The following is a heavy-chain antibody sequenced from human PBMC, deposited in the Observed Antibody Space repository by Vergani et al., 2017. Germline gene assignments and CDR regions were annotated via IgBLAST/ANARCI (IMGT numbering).Heavy chain of an antibody. J-gene: IGHJ3*02. D-gene: IGHD2-21*02. CDR3: SMLSIVLVTAIPLDAFDI. Sequence: EVQLLESGGGLVQPGGSLRLSCAASGFTFSSYAMSWVRQALGKGLDWVSAIGGSGGRTYYADSVKGRFTISRDNSKNTLYLQMNSLRDEDTAVYYCSMLSIVLVTAIPLDAFDIWGQASMVSVSS. V-gene: IGHV3-23*01. CDR2: IGGSGGRT. CDR1: GFTFSSYA.